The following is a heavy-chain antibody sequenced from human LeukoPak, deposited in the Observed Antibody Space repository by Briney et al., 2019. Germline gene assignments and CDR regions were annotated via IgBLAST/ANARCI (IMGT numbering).Heavy chain of an antibody. CDR2: IYTSGST. Sequence: SETLSLTCTVSGGSISSYYWSWIRQPPGKGLEWIGYIYTSGSTNYNPSLKSRVTISVDTSKNQFSLKLSSVTAADTAVYYCARGSGRWLQLRGFDYWGQGTLVTVSS. CDR3: ARGSGRWLQLRGFDY. CDR1: GGSISSYY. J-gene: IGHJ4*02. D-gene: IGHD5-24*01. V-gene: IGHV4-4*09.